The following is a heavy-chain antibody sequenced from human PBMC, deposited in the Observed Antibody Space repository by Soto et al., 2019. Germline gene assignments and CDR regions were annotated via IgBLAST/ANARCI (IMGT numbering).Heavy chain of an antibody. CDR3: ARASGLGVAHIDY. J-gene: IGHJ4*02. V-gene: IGHV4-59*02. Sequence: SETLSLTCTVSGGSVTGFYWRWIRQPPGKGLEWIGYIFHSGSSNYHPSLKSRVTISVDTSKSQISLRLTSVTAADTAVYYCARASGLGVAHIDYWGQVTLVTFSS. CDR2: IFHSGSS. CDR1: GGSVTGFY. D-gene: IGHD6-19*01.